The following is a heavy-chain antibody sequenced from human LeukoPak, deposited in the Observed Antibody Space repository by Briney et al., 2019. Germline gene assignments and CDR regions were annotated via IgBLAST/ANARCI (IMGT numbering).Heavy chain of an antibody. CDR2: IYNSGST. J-gene: IGHJ2*01. V-gene: IGHV4-59*08. D-gene: IGHD3-10*01. Sequence: PSETLSLTCTVSGGSISGYYWSWIRQPPGKGLEWIGYIYNSGSTNYNPSLRSRVTISVDTSENRFSLRLSSVTAADTAVYYCARLGMGYASGSYSWFFDLWGRGTLVTVSP. CDR3: ARLGMGYASGSYSWFFDL. CDR1: GGSISGYY.